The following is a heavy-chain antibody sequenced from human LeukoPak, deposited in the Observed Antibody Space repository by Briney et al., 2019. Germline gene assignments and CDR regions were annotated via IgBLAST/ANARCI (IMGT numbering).Heavy chain of an antibody. CDR3: ARDAYYYDSSSYYRNAFDI. D-gene: IGHD3-22*01. V-gene: IGHV3-11*01. CDR2: IYGIDSTI. Sequence: GGSLRLSCAASGFTFSDYYMSWIRQAPGKGLEWLSYIYGIDSTISYAASVKGRLTISRDNAKNSLYLQMNSLRAEDTAVYYCARDAYYYDSSSYYRNAFDIWGQGTVVTVSS. CDR1: GFTFSDYY. J-gene: IGHJ3*02.